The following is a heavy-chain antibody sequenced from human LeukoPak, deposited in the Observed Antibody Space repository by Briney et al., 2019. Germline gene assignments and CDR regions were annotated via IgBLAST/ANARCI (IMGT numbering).Heavy chain of an antibody. Sequence: SVKVSCKASGGTFSSYAISWVRQAPGQGLEWMGGIIPIFGTANYAQKFQGRVTITADESTSTAYMELSSLRSEDTAVYYCARGGGSSWTQRGYIQYWGQGTLVTVSS. CDR3: ARGGGSSWTQRGYIQY. CDR1: GGTFSSYA. D-gene: IGHD6-13*01. V-gene: IGHV1-69*13. J-gene: IGHJ1*01. CDR2: IIPIFGTA.